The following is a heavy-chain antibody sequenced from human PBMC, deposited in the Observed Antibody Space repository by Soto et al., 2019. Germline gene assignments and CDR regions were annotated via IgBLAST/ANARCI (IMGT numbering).Heavy chain of an antibody. D-gene: IGHD2-2*01. J-gene: IGHJ6*02. CDR1: GFTFSSYS. V-gene: IGHV3-48*02. CDR2: ISSSSSTI. CDR3: ARDWGYCSSTSCYQLDV. Sequence: PGGSLRLSCAASGFTFSSYSMNWVRQAPGKGLEWVLYISSSSSTIYYADSVKGRFTISRDNAKNSLYLQMNSLRDEDTAVYYCARDWGYCSSTSCYQLDVWGQGTTVTVSS.